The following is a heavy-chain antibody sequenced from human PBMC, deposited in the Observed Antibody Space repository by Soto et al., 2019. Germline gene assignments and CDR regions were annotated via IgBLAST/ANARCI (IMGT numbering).Heavy chain of an antibody. CDR1: GYTFTSYD. V-gene: IGHV1-8*01. D-gene: IGHD3-16*02. CDR3: ARVYGDYVWGSYRFRAYYGMDV. Sequence: SVKVSCKASGYTFTSYDINWVRQATGQGLEWMGWMNPNSGNTGYAQKFQGRVTMTRNTSISTAYMELSSLRSEDTAVYYCARVYGDYVWGSYRFRAYYGMDVWGQGTTVTVSS. J-gene: IGHJ6*02. CDR2: MNPNSGNT.